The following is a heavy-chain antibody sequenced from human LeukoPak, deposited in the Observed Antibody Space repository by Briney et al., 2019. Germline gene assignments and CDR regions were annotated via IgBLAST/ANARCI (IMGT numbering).Heavy chain of an antibody. CDR3: ARDRGYCSGGSCYSVPGY. D-gene: IGHD2-15*01. Sequence: PGGSLRLSCAASGFTFSSYSMNWVRQAPGKGLEWVSSISSSSSYIYYADSVKGRFTISRDNAKNSLYLQMNTLRAEDPAVYYCARDRGYCSGGSCYSVPGYWGQGTLVTVSS. CDR1: GFTFSSYS. J-gene: IGHJ4*02. CDR2: ISSSSSYI. V-gene: IGHV3-21*01.